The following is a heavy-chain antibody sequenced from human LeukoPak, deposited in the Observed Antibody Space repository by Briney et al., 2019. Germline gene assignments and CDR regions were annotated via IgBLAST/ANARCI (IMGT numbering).Heavy chain of an antibody. CDR3: ARLRYYDSGGYYFLLDYFDL. J-gene: IGHJ2*01. CDR1: GFTFDDYG. CDR2: LNWNGGST. Sequence: GGSLRLSCEAPGFTFDDYGMSWVRQAPGKGLEWVSGLNWNGGSTGYADSVKGRFTISRDNAKNSLYLQMNSLRAEDTALYHCARLRYYDSGGYYFLLDYFDLWGRGTLVTVSS. V-gene: IGHV3-20*01. D-gene: IGHD3-22*01.